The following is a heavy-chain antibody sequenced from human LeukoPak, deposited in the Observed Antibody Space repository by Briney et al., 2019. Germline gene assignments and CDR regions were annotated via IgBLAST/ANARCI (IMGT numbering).Heavy chain of an antibody. J-gene: IGHJ6*02. CDR1: GGTFSSYA. V-gene: IGHV1-69*13. Sequence: SVKVSCKASGGTFSSYAISWVRQAPGHGLEWMGGIIPIFGTANYAQKFQGRVTITADESTSTAYMELSSLRSEDTAVYYCAGEYSGSYYYYYGMDVWGQGTTVTVSS. CDR3: AGEYSGSYYYYYGMDV. CDR2: IIPIFGTA. D-gene: IGHD1-26*01.